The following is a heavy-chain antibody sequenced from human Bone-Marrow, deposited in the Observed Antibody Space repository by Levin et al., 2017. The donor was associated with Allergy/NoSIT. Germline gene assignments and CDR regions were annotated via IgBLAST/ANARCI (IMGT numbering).Heavy chain of an antibody. CDR1: GFNFRDYS. CDR3: VRGQIYFGELLPDP. Sequence: PPGGSLRLSCAASGFNFRDYSMHWVRQAPGKGLEWVSFISYDGLNKFYADSVKGRFTISRDNSNNILSLQVNALRPEDAAVYYCVRGQIYFGELLPDPWGQGTLVTVSS. V-gene: IGHV3-30-3*01. D-gene: IGHD3-10*01. CDR2: ISYDGLNK. J-gene: IGHJ5*02.